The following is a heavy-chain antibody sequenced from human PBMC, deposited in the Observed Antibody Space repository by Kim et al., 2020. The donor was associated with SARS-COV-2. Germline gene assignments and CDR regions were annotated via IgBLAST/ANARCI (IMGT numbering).Heavy chain of an antibody. CDR2: IRPDGSQK. Sequence: VESLRLSCAASGFTFSRDWMTWGRQAPGKGLEWVANIRPDGSQKYYVDSVKGRFLIPRNNAKNSLYLQMNSLRVEDTALYYCGSHNGEYNHAIDVWGQGTTVTVSS. J-gene: IGHJ6*02. V-gene: IGHV3-7*01. CDR3: GSHNGEYNHAIDV. CDR1: GFTFSRDW. D-gene: IGHD7-27*01.